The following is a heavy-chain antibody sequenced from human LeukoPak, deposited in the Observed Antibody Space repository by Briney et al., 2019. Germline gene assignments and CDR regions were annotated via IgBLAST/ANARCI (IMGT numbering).Heavy chain of an antibody. D-gene: IGHD3-22*01. CDR1: GFTFSSYS. J-gene: IGHJ4*02. CDR2: ISSSSSYI. Sequence: GGSLRLSCAASGFTFSSYSMNWVRQAPGKGLEWVSSISSSSSYIYYADSVKGRFTISRDNAKNSLYLQMNSLRAEDTAVYYCARTDYYDSSGYYDVPIDYWGQGTLVTVSS. CDR3: ARTDYYDSSGYYDVPIDY. V-gene: IGHV3-21*01.